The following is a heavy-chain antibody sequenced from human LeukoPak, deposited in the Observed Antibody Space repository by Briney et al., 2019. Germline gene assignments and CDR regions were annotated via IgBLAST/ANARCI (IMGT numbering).Heavy chain of an antibody. J-gene: IGHJ6*03. V-gene: IGHV1-18*03. CDR1: GYTFTSYG. CDR2: ISAYNGNT. CDR3: VRGVPGVYFYYYMDV. Sequence: GASVKVSCKASGYTFTSYGINWLRQATGQGLEWMGWISAYNGNTNYAQKLQDRVTMTTDTSASTAYMELSSLRSEDMAVYYCVRGVPGVYFYYYMDVWGKGTTVTVSS. D-gene: IGHD2-8*01.